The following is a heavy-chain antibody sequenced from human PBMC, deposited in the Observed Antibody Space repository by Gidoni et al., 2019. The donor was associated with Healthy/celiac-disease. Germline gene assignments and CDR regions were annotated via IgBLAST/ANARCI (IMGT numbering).Heavy chain of an antibody. J-gene: IGHJ4*02. V-gene: IGHV3-30*02. D-gene: IGHD3-3*01. CDR3: AKDGDYDFWSGYYPTPFDY. CDR2: IRYDGSNK. Sequence: QVQLVESGGGVVQPGGSLRLSCAASGFTFSSYGIHWVRQAPGKGLEWVAFIRYDGSNKYYADSVKGRFTISRDNSKNTLYLQMNSLRAEDTAVYYCAKDGDYDFWSGYYPTPFDYWGQGTLVTVSS. CDR1: GFTFSSYG.